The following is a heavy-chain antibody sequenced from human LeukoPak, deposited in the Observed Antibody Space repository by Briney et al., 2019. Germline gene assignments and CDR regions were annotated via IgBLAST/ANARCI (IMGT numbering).Heavy chain of an antibody. Sequence: GASVKVSCKASGYTFTGYYMHWVRQAPGQGLEWMGWINPNSGGTNYAQKFQGRVTMTRDTSISTAYMELSRLRSDDTAVYYCARSGDYGDGGGIDYWGQGTLVTVSS. J-gene: IGHJ4*02. CDR1: GYTFTGYY. V-gene: IGHV1-2*02. CDR2: INPNSGGT. CDR3: ARSGDYGDGGGIDY. D-gene: IGHD4-17*01.